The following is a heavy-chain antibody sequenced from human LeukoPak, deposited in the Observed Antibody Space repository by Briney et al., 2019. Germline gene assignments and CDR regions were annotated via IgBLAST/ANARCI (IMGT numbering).Heavy chain of an antibody. D-gene: IGHD3-22*01. V-gene: IGHV1-69*04. CDR2: IIPILGIA. J-gene: IGHJ4*02. CDR3: ARDSTLNYYDSSGYFDY. CDR1: GGTFSSYA. Sequence: SVTVSCKASGGTFSSYAISWVRQAPGQGLEWMGRIIPILGIANYAQKFQGRVTITADKSTSTAYMELSSLRSEDTAVYYCARDSTLNYYDSSGYFDYWGQGTLVTVSS.